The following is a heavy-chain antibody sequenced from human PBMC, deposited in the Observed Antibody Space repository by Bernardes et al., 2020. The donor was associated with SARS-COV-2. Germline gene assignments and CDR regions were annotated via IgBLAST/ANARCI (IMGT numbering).Heavy chain of an antibody. D-gene: IGHD6-13*01. V-gene: IGHV3-23*01. J-gene: IGHJ2*01. Sequence: GGSLRLSCAASGYSFSSYAMTWVRQAPGKGLEWVSAISGSAGSTYYADSLKGRFTISRDNSKNTLYLQMNSLRAEDTALYYYAKRAAGWYFDLWGLGTLVTVSS. CDR1: GYSFSSYA. CDR2: ISGSAGST. CDR3: AKRAAGWYFDL.